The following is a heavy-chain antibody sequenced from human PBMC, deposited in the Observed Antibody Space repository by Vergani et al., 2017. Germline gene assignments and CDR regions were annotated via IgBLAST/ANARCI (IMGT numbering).Heavy chain of an antibody. J-gene: IGHJ5*02. D-gene: IGHD6-13*01. CDR2: ISYDGSNK. CDR3: ARDFRIAAADASVDWFDP. Sequence: QVQLVESGGGVVQPGRSLRLSCAASGFTFSSYAMHWVRQAPGKGLEWVAVISYDGSNKYYTDSVKGRFTISRDNSKNALYLQMNSLRAEDTAVCYGARDFRIAAADASVDWFDPWGQGTLVTVSS. CDR1: GFTFSSYA. V-gene: IGHV3-30-3*01.